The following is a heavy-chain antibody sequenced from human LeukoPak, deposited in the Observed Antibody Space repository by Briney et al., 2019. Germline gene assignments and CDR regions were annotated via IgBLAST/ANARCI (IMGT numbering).Heavy chain of an antibody. CDR1: SGSISYFY. J-gene: IGHJ4*02. CDR2: IHYTGST. V-gene: IGHV4-59*01. Sequence: SETLSLTCTVSSGSISYFYWNWIRQPPGKGLEWIGYIHYTGSTNYNPSLKSRVTISVDTSKNQFSLKLSSVTAADTAVYYCATYANRLHYWGQGTLVTVSS. D-gene: IGHD2-8*01. CDR3: ATYANRLHY.